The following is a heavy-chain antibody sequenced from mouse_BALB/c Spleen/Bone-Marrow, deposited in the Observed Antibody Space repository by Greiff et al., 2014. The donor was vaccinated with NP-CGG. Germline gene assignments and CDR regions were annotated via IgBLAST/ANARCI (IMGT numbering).Heavy chain of an antibody. J-gene: IGHJ4*01. CDR3: ARFAGTPYTMDY. CDR1: GYSITSYYS. CDR2: IHXXGXX. V-gene: IGHV3-1*02. Sequence: VQLQQSGPDLVKPSQSLSLTCTVTGYSITSYYSWHWIRQFPGNKLEWMGYIHXXGXXXXXXXXXXXXXXXXXPXNNQFFLQLNSVTTEDTATYYCARFAGTPYTMDYWGQGTSVTVSS. D-gene: IGHD4-1*01.